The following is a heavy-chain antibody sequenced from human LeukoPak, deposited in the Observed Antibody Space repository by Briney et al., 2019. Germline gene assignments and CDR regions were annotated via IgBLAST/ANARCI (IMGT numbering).Heavy chain of an antibody. D-gene: IGHD3-22*01. Sequence: GESLKISCKGSGYRFTSYWIGWVRQMPGKGLEWMGIIYPGDSDTRYSPSFQGQVTISADKSISTAYLQWSSLKASDTAMYYCARPDYYDSSGSLPTAFDIWGQGTMVTVSS. J-gene: IGHJ3*02. CDR2: IYPGDSDT. CDR3: ARPDYYDSSGSLPTAFDI. V-gene: IGHV5-51*01. CDR1: GYRFTSYW.